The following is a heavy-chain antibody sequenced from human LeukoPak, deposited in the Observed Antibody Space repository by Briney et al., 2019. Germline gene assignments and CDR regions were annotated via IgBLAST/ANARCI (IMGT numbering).Heavy chain of an antibody. CDR3: ARDLPGSVLNLDY. V-gene: IGHV4-4*02. Sequence: PSQTLSLTCAVAGGSVSSSYCWPGVRQPPGKGLARIGEINHSGSTHYYPALESRVTISLDKSKNQFSLKLTSVTAADTAVYYCARDLPGSVLNLDYWGQGTLVAVSS. CDR1: GGSVSSSYC. J-gene: IGHJ4*02. CDR2: INHSGST. D-gene: IGHD3-10*01.